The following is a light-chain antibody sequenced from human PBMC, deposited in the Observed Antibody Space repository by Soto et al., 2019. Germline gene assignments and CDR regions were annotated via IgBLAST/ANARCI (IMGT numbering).Light chain of an antibody. J-gene: IGKJ1*01. Sequence: DIQMTQSPSSLSASVGDIVTITCRASQSISSYLNWYQQKPGKAPNLLIYATSTLQSGVPSRFSGSGSGTEFTLTISSLQPEDFATYYCQQSYSIVWTFGQGTKVDIK. CDR3: QQSYSIVWT. CDR1: QSISSY. CDR2: ATS. V-gene: IGKV1-39*01.